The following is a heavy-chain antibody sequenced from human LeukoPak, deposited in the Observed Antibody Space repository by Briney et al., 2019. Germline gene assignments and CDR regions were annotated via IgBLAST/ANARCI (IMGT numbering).Heavy chain of an antibody. J-gene: IGHJ4*02. CDR1: GFTFSSYA. CDR2: ISGSGGNT. V-gene: IGHV3-23*01. D-gene: IGHD5-12*01. Sequence: GGSLRLSCAASGFTFSSYAMNWVRQAPGKGLEWVSTISGSGGNTYYADSVKGRFTISRGNSKNTLYLQMNSLRAEDTAVYYCARVPDIVATSCDYWGQGTLVTVSS. CDR3: ARVPDIVATSCDY.